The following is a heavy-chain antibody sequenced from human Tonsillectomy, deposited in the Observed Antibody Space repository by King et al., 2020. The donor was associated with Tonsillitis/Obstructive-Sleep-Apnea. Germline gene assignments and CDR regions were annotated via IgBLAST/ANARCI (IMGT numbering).Heavy chain of an antibody. CDR3: TARGGRY. D-gene: IGHD3-10*01. J-gene: IGHJ4*02. CDR2: VKSKRYGGPL. CDR1: GFTFSHAW. Sequence: VQLVESGGGLVQPGGSLRLSCAASGFTFSHAWMIWVRQAPGKGLEGGGRVKSKRYGGPLDYTEPVKDRFTITRDDSKKRLYLQMNSLKTEDTAVYYCTARGGRYWGQGTLVTVSS. V-gene: IGHV3-15*01.